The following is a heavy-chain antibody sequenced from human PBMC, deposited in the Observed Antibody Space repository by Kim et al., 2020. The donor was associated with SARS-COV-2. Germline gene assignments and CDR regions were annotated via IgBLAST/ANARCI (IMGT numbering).Heavy chain of an antibody. CDR3: SRSYKRAYSASYYFDY. V-gene: IGHV3-53*01. CDR1: GFTVSSNY. Sequence: GGSLRLSCAASGFTVSSNYMSWVRQAPGKGLEWVSGIYSGGSTYYADSVKGRFTISRDNSKNTLYLQMNSLRAEDTAVYYCSRSYKRAYSASYYFDYWGQGTLVTVSS. CDR2: IYSGGST. D-gene: IGHD5-12*01. J-gene: IGHJ4*02.